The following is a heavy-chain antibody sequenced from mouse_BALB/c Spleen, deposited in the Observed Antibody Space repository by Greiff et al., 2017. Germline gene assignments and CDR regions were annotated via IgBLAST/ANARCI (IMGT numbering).Heavy chain of an antibody. CDR2: FHPYNDDT. J-gene: IGHJ2*01. D-gene: IGHD4-1*01. CDR1: GYTFTTYP. V-gene: IGHV1-47*01. CDR3: ATGTFDY. Sequence: VQLVESGAELVKPGASVTMTCKAFGYTFTTYPLEWMKQNHGKSLEWIGNFHPYNDDTKYNEKFKGKAKLTVEKSSSTVYLELSRLTSDDSAVYYGATGTFDYWGQGTTLTVSS.